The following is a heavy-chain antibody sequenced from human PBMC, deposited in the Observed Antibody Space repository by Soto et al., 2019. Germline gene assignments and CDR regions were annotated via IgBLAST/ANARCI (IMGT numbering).Heavy chain of an antibody. CDR1: GASVSSNTAS. CDR2: TYFRSKWYN. Sequence: QTLSLTCAISGASVSSNTASWNWIRQAPSRGLEWLGRTYFRSKWYNDYAVSVKSRIIINPDTSNNQFSLQMNSVTPEDTAVYFCAKGDILGSKTGYAFDPWGQGIMVTVS. V-gene: IGHV6-1*01. J-gene: IGHJ5*02. CDR3: AKGDILGSKTGYAFDP. D-gene: IGHD5-12*01.